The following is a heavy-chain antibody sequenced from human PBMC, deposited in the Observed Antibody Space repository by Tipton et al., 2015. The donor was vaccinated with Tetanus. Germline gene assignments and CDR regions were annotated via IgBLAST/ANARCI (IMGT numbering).Heavy chain of an antibody. J-gene: IGHJ1*01. CDR1: GFTFRNYA. CDR3: AGVTAQRTELYFEH. Sequence: SLRLSCAASGFTFRNYAFYWVRQLPGKGLEWVAVISYDGRDNFYSDSVTGRFTISRDNSKNTVYLQMNSLRTEDTAVYYCAGVTAQRTELYFEHWGQGTQVTVSS. V-gene: IGHV3-30*04. D-gene: IGHD2-8*02. CDR2: ISYDGRDN.